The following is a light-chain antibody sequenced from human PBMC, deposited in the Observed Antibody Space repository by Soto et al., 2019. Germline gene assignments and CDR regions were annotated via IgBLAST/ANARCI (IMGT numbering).Light chain of an antibody. CDR1: SSDVGGYNY. Sequence: QSVLTQPPSASGSPGQSVTMSCTGTSSDVGGYNYVSWYQQHPGKAPKLVIYEVSKRPSGVPDRFSGPKSGNTASLTVSGLQAEDEADYYCSSFAGISTVFGTGTKVTVL. CDR3: SSFAGISTV. J-gene: IGLJ1*01. CDR2: EVS. V-gene: IGLV2-8*01.